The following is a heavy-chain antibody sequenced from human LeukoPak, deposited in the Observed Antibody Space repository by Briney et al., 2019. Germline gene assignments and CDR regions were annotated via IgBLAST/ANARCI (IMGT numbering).Heavy chain of an antibody. Sequence: PGGSLRLSCAASGFTVSGSYMSWIRQAPGKGLEWASILYSVGTIYYADSVKGRFTISRDNSKNTLYLQMNSLRVEDAAVYYCARLVVDSHAFDVWGQGTVVTVSS. D-gene: IGHD6-19*01. V-gene: IGHV3-53*01. CDR2: LYSVGTI. J-gene: IGHJ3*01. CDR3: ARLVVDSHAFDV. CDR1: GFTVSGSY.